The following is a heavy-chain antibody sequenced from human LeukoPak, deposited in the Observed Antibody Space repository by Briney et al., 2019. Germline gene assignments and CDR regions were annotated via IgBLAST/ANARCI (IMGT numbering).Heavy chain of an antibody. Sequence: ETLSLTCTVSGGPISSYFWSWIRQPPGKALECIGYDYYSGRTNHNPSLKSRVTISVDTSRNQLSLRLTSVTAADTAVYYCAKVSDRDSSGYYWGFEYWGQGTQVTVPS. D-gene: IGHD3-22*01. CDR1: GGPISSYF. CDR3: AKVSDRDSSGYYWGFEY. V-gene: IGHV4-59*08. CDR2: DYYSGRT. J-gene: IGHJ4*02.